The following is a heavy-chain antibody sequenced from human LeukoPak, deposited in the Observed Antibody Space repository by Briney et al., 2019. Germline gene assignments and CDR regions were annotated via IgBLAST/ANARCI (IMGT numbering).Heavy chain of an antibody. V-gene: IGHV3-9*01. CDR3: AKDMRSGWPFDY. J-gene: IGHJ4*02. D-gene: IGHD6-19*01. CDR2: ISWNSGSI. CDR1: GFTFDDYV. Sequence: GRSLRLSCAASGFTFDDYVMHWVRQAPGKGLEWVSGISWNSGSIGYADSVKGRFTISRDNAKNSLYLQMNSLRAEDTALYYCAKDMRSGWPFDYWGQGTLVTVSS.